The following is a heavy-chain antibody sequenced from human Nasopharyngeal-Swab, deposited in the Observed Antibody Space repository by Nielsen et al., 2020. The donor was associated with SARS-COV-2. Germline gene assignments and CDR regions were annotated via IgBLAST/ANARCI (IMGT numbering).Heavy chain of an antibody. V-gene: IGHV5-51*01. CDR2: IYPGDSDT. J-gene: IGHJ3*01. CDR3: ARHGPITLGKNVFDL. D-gene: IGHD1-26*01. CDR1: GYDLTSSW. Sequence: GESLKISCEASGYDLTSSWIGWVRQLPGKGLEWMGIIYPGDSDTRYSPSFQGQVTISADKSINTAYLQWSGLKASDTAMYYCARHGPITLGKNVFDLWGRGTMVTVSS.